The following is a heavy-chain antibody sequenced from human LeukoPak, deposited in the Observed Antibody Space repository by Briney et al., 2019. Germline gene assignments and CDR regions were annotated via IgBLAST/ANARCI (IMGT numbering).Heavy chain of an antibody. CDR1: GDNVSSNTAA. D-gene: IGHD3-10*01. J-gene: IGHJ5*02. V-gene: IGHV6-1*01. CDR3: ARERGNWFHP. Sequence: SQTLALTCDISGDNVSSNTAAWNWIRQSPSRGLEWLGRTYYTSRWYNDYVESVKSRITINPDTSKNQFSLQLNSVTPEDTAVYSCARERGNWFHPGGKGTLVTVSS. CDR2: TYYTSRWYN.